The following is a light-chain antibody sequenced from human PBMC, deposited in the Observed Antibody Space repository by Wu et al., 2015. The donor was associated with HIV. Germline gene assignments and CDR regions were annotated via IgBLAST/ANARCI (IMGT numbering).Light chain of an antibody. Sequence: EIVLTQSPATLSLSPGESATLSCRASQSVGSYLAWYQQKPGRAPRLLIYLTSTRATGIPARFSGSGSGTDFTLTISSLEPEDFAVYYCQQRSNWPLTFGQGTRLEIK. CDR1: QSVGSY. V-gene: IGKV3-11*01. CDR3: QQRSNWPLT. J-gene: IGKJ5*01. CDR2: LTS.